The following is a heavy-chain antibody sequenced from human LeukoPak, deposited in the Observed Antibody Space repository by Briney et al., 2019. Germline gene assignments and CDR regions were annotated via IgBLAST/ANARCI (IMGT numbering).Heavy chain of an antibody. J-gene: IGHJ3*02. D-gene: IGHD4-11*01. CDR1: GYSFTSYW. CDR2: IYPGDSDT. V-gene: IGHV5-51*01. CDR3: ARHVAITVTTFSAFDI. Sequence: GESLKISCKGSGYSFTSYWIGWVRQLPGKGLEWMGIIYPGDSDTRYSPSFQGQVTISADKSISTAYLQWSSLKASDTAMYYCARHVAITVTTFSAFDIWGQGTMVTVSS.